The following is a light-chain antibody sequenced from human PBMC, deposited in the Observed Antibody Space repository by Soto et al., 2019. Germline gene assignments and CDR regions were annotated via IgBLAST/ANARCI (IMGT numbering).Light chain of an antibody. V-gene: IGKV1-27*01. CDR2: AAS. Sequence: DIEMTQSPSSLSASVGDRVTITCRASQGIIDYLAWYQQKPGKPPTLLIYAASTLHSGVPSRFRGSGAGTDFTLTSSRLQHKDVATYYCQKYDTAPQTFGPGTRVEIK. CDR1: QGIIDY. J-gene: IGKJ1*01. CDR3: QKYDTAPQT.